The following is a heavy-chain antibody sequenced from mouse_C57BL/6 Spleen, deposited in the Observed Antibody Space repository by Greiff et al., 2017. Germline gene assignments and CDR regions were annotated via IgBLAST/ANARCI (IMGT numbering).Heavy chain of an antibody. J-gene: IGHJ4*01. V-gene: IGHV1-61*01. CDR2: IYPSDSET. Sequence: VQLQQPGAELVRPGSSVKLSCKASGYTFTSYWMDWVQQRPGQGLEWIGNIYPSDSETHYNQKFKDKATLTVDKSSSTAYMQLSSLTSEDSAVYYCARQDSSGYGAMDYWGQGTSVTVSS. CDR3: ARQDSSGYGAMDY. CDR1: GYTFTSYW. D-gene: IGHD3-2*02.